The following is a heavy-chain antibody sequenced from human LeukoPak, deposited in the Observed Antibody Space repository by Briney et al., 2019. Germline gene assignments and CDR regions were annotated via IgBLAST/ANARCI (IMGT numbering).Heavy chain of an antibody. CDR3: ASFRDF. CDR2: ISSSGTTI. CDR1: GFTLGRYE. J-gene: IGHJ3*01. Sequence: QPGGSLRLSCAAFGFTLGRYEMNWVRQAPGKGLEWVSYISSSGTTIYYADSVTGRFTISRDNAKNSLYLQMNSLRAEDTAGNYCASFRDFWGQGTVVTVSS. D-gene: IGHD2/OR15-2a*01. V-gene: IGHV3-48*03.